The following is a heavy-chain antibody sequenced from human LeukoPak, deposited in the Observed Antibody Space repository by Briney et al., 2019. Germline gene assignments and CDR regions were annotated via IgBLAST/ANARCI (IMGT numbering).Heavy chain of an antibody. V-gene: IGHV4-38-2*02. J-gene: IGHJ6*03. CDR2: IYHSGST. Sequence: PSETLSLTCTVSGGSISSGYYWGWIRQPPGKGLEWIGSIYHSGSTYYNPSLKSRVTISVDTSKNQFSLKLSSVTAADTAVYYCAARKLGIAAAGEKKEPAYYYYMDVWGKGTTVTISS. D-gene: IGHD6-13*01. CDR3: AARKLGIAAAGEKKEPAYYYYMDV. CDR1: GGSISSGYY.